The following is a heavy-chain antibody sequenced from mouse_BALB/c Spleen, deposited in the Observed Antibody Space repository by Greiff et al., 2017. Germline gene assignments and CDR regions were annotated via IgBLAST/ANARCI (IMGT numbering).Heavy chain of an antibody. CDR2: ISSGSSTI. CDR1: GFTFSSFG. D-gene: IGHD3-3*01. V-gene: IGHV5-17*02. CDR3: ARGAAFDY. Sequence: VESGGGLVQPGGSRKLSCAASGFTFSSFGMHWVRQAPEKGLEWVAYISSGSSTIYYADTVKGRFTISRDNPKNTLFLQMTSLRSEDTAMYYCARGAAFDYWGQGTTLTVSS. J-gene: IGHJ2*01.